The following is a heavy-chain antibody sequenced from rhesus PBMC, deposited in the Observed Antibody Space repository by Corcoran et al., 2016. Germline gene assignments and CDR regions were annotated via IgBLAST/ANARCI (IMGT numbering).Heavy chain of an antibody. J-gene: IGHJ5-2*02. CDR1: GYSISSGYG. Sequence: VQLQESGPGLVKPSETLSLTCAVSGYSISSGYGWCWIRPTPWKEREWIGYFGGSIGSTNYNPARKRRVTMSKDTSKNQFSLKLSSVTAADTAVYYCARSEYWSSTYCPDSLDVWGRGVLVTVSS. CDR3: ARSEYWSSTYCPDSLDV. V-gene: IGHV4-127*01. D-gene: IGHD2-15*01. CDR2: FGGSIGST.